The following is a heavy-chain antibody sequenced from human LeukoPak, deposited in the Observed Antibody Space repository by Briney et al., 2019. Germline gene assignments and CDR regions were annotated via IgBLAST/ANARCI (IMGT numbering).Heavy chain of an antibody. J-gene: IGHJ5*02. CDR2: MYYSGTT. V-gene: IGHV4-30-4*08. Sequence: PSETLSLTCTVTGGSISTYDYYWSWIRQPPGKGLEWIGYMYYSGTTYYNPSLKSRVTMSVDTSKNQFSLKLSSVTAADTAMHYCARDPYDFWSGFHWFDPWGQGTLVTVSS. D-gene: IGHD3-3*01. CDR3: ARDPYDFWSGFHWFDP. CDR1: GGSISTYDYY.